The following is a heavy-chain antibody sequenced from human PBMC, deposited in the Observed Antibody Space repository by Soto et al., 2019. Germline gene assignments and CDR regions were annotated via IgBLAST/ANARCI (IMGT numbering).Heavy chain of an antibody. D-gene: IGHD3-9*01. V-gene: IGHV4-59*01. CDR2: IYYSGST. J-gene: IGHJ6*03. CDR3: ARGSAYYDILTGYYYYYYYMDV. Sequence: PSETLXLTFTVPDGSISSYYWSWIRQPPGKGLEWIGYIYYSGSTNYNPSLKSRVTISVDTSKNQFSLKLSSVTAADTAVYYCARGSAYYDILTGYYYYYYYMDVWGKGTTVTVSS. CDR1: DGSISSYY.